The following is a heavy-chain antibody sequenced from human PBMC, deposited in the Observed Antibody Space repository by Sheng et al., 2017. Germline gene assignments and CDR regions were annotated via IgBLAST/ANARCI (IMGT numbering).Heavy chain of an antibody. V-gene: IGHV3-48*03. CDR2: ISGSGSTI. CDR1: GFTFSSYE. J-gene: IGHJ4*02. Sequence: DEQLVESGGGLVQPGGSLRLSCVASGFTFSSYEMNWVRQAPGKGLEWVSYISGSGSTIYYADSVEGRFTISRDNSKNSLYLQINSLRGEDTAVYYCVRGPRYRPGPLNYWGQGTLVTVSS. D-gene: IGHD5-18*01. CDR3: VRGPRYRPGPLNY.